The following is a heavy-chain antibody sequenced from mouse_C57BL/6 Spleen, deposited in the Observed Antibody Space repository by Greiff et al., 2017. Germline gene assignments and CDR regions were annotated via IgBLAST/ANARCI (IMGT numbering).Heavy chain of an antibody. CDR3: ARASDYSNYYYAMDY. V-gene: IGHV1-53*01. Sequence: QVHVKQSGTELVKPGASVKLSCKASGYTFPSYWMHWVKQRPGQGLEWIGNINPSNGGTNYNEKFKSKATLTVDKSSSTAYMQLSSLTSEDSAVYYCARASDYSNYYYAMDYWGQGTSVTVSS. CDR1: GYTFPSYW. J-gene: IGHJ4*01. D-gene: IGHD2-5*01. CDR2: INPSNGGT.